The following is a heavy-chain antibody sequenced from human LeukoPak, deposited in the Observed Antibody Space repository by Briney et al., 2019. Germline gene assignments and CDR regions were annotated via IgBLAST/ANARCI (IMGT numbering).Heavy chain of an antibody. CDR1: GFSFSSYW. CDR2: IQYDGSTT. Sequence: PGGSLRLSCAASGFSFSSYWVHWVRQAPGKGLVWVARIQYDGSTTNYADSVKGRFTISRDNAKKTLYVQMNSLRAEDTAVYYCARALVAGVTLNALDIWGQGTMVTVSS. D-gene: IGHD2-15*01. V-gene: IGHV3-74*01. J-gene: IGHJ3*02. CDR3: ARALVAGVTLNALDI.